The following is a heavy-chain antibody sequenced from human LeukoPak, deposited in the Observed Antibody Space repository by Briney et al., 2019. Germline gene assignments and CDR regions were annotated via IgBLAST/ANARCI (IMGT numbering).Heavy chain of an antibody. CDR1: GFSVSSNY. CDR3: TRAHGRITRDAYLDY. CDR2: IYSSGST. Sequence: GGSLRLSCAASGFSVSSNYMSWVRQAPGKGLAWVSVIYSSGSTYYADSVKGRFAISRDDSKNTLHLQMNSLRAEDTAMYYCTRAHGRITRDAYLDYWGQGTLVTVSS. J-gene: IGHJ4*02. V-gene: IGHV3-53*01. D-gene: IGHD3-10*01.